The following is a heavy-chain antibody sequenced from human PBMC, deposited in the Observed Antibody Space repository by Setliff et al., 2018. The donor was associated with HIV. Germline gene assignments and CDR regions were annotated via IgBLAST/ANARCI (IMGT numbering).Heavy chain of an antibody. V-gene: IGHV4-38-2*01. CDR1: GYSIGSGYY. Sequence: SETLSLTCAVSGYSIGSGYYWGWIRQPPGKGLEWIGTIYHSGSTYYNPSLKSRVTMSVDTSKNQFSLRLSSVTAADSAVYYCARRRETIVVVIGIPNWYFDLWGRGTLVTVSS. D-gene: IGHD2-21*01. CDR2: IYHSGST. J-gene: IGHJ2*01. CDR3: ARRRETIVVVIGIPNWYFDL.